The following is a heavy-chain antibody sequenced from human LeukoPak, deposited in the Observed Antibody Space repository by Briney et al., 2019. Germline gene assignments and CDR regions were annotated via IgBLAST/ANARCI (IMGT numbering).Heavy chain of an antibody. V-gene: IGHV4-4*07. D-gene: IGHD3-22*01. CDR3: ARKGNYYDSSGYYPLFDY. CDR2: IYYSGST. CDR1: GGSISSYY. Sequence: ASETLSLTCTVSGGSISSYYWSWIRQPAGKGLEWIGRIYYSGSTNYNPSLKSRVTISVDTSKNQFSLKLSSVTAADTAVYYCARKGNYYDSSGYYPLFDYWGQGTLVTVSS. J-gene: IGHJ4*02.